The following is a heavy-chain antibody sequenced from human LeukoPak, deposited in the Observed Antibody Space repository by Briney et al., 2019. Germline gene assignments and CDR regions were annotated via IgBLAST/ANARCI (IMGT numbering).Heavy chain of an antibody. V-gene: IGHV3-20*04. CDR3: ARAEWLSYY. Sequence: GGSLRLSCAASGFTFDDYGMSWVRQAPGKGLEWVSGINWNGGSTGYAHFVKGRFTISRDNAKNSLHLQMNSLTAEDTAVYYCARAEWLSYYWGQGILVTVSS. J-gene: IGHJ4*02. D-gene: IGHD3-3*01. CDR1: GFTFDDYG. CDR2: INWNGGST.